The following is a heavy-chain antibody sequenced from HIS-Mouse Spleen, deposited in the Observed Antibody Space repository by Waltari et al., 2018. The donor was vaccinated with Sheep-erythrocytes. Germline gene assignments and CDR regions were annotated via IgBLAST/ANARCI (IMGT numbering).Heavy chain of an antibody. CDR1: GFTFSSYS. J-gene: IGHJ3*02. Sequence: EVQLVESGGGLVKPGGSLRLSCAASGFTFSSYSMNWVRQAPGQGLDWVSTISSISSYRYYADSVKGRFTIARDNAKNSLYLQMNSLRAEDTAVYYCARDSSSSNAFDIWGQGTMVTVSS. CDR3: ARDSSSSNAFDI. V-gene: IGHV3-21*01. D-gene: IGHD6-6*01. CDR2: ISSISSYR.